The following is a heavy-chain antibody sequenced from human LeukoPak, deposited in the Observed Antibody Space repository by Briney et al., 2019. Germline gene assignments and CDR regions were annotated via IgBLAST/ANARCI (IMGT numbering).Heavy chain of an antibody. Sequence: GSSVKVSCKASGGTFSSYAISWVRQAPGQGLEWMGGIIPIFGTANYAQKFQGRVTITTDESTSTAYMELSSLRSEDTAVYYCAREWELQGSAFDIWGQGTMVTVSS. D-gene: IGHD1-26*01. CDR1: GGTFSSYA. V-gene: IGHV1-69*05. J-gene: IGHJ3*02. CDR2: IIPIFGTA. CDR3: AREWELQGSAFDI.